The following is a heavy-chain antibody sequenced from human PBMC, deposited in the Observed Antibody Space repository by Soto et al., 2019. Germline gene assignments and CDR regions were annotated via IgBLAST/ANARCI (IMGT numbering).Heavy chain of an antibody. CDR3: ARAPRLLDS. D-gene: IGHD6-6*01. Sequence: EVQLMESGGGLVQPGGSLRISCAASGFTFGVSWMNWVRQAPGKGLEWVAYISADGSNIKYADSVKGRFTISRDNARNSLYLEMNNLRAEDTAVYYCARAPRLLDSWGQGTLVTVSS. CDR2: ISADGSNI. J-gene: IGHJ4*02. V-gene: IGHV3-7*01. CDR1: GFTFGVSW.